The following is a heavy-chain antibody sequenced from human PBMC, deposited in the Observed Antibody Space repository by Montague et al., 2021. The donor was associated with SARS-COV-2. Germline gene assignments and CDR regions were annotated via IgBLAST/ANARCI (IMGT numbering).Heavy chain of an antibody. D-gene: IGHD6-13*01. J-gene: IGHJ4*02. CDR2: ISTSGEIK. CDR1: GFTFSSYD. CDR3: ARDALAASGSFDY. V-gene: IGHV3-48*02. Sequence: SLRLSCAASGFTFSSYDMHWVRQAPGKGLQWVSHISTSGEIKYYADSVKGRFSISRDNAEKAVSLQMNSLRDDDTAIYYCARDALAASGSFDYWGPGILVTVSS.